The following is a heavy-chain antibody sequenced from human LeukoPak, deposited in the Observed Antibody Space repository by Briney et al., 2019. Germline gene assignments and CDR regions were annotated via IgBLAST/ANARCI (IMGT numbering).Heavy chain of an antibody. CDR2: INHSGST. V-gene: IGHV4-34*01. Sequence: PSETLSLTCAVYGGSFSGYYWSWIRQPPGKGLEWIGEINHSGSTNYNPSLKSRVTISVDTSKNQFSLKLSSVTAADTAVYYCARVRRAARFDYWGQGTLATVSS. J-gene: IGHJ4*02. CDR3: ARVRRAARFDY. D-gene: IGHD6-6*01. CDR1: GGSFSGYY.